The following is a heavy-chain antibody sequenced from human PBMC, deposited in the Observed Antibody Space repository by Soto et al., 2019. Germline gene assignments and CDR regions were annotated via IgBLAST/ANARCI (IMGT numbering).Heavy chain of an antibody. CDR3: ARVLMLRGTIVPEGYSYHMDL. V-gene: IGHV4-34*02. CDR2: ITHSGGT. D-gene: IGHD3-10*01. Sequence: QVQLQQWGAGLLKPSETLSLTCAIYGGSFSGYYWSWIRQSPGKGLVWIGEITHSGGTNYNPSLKSRVTISINTSRNWFSLRLSSLTAADTVVYYCARVLMLRGTIVPEGYSYHMDLWGKGTTVTVSS. J-gene: IGHJ6*03. CDR1: GGSFSGYY.